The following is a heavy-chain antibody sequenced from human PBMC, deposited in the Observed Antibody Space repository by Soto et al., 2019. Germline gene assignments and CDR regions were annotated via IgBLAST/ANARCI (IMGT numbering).Heavy chain of an antibody. D-gene: IGHD3-10*02. CDR1: GFSLTTSRLG. V-gene: IGHV2-5*02. Sequence: QITLKESGPTLVKPTQTLTLTCTFSGFSLTTSRLGVGWIRQPPGKALEWLALIYWDDDKRYSPSLRSRLTITKDTSKNQVVLTMTNMDPVDTATYYCEHMFGTVSHLGYWGQGTLVTVSS. J-gene: IGHJ4*02. CDR3: EHMFGTVSHLGY. CDR2: IYWDDDK.